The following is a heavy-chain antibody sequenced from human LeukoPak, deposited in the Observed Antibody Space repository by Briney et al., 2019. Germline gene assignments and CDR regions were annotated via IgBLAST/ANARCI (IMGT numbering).Heavy chain of an antibody. Sequence: SESLSLTCTVSGGSISGYYWTWIRQPPGKGLEWIGQIHYSGKADYNPSLRSRITISVDTSKNQMSLKLSSVTAADTAVYYCARFGVYYDMGVWGQGTTVTVS. CDR2: IHYSGKA. CDR3: ARFGVYYDMGV. CDR1: GGSISGYY. D-gene: IGHD3-16*01. V-gene: IGHV4-59*01. J-gene: IGHJ6*02.